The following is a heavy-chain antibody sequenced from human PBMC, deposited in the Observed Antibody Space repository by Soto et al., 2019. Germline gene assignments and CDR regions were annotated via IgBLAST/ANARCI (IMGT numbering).Heavy chain of an antibody. CDR1: GFTFSSYA. CDR3: ARDPTYPLVPSDY. J-gene: IGHJ4*02. Sequence: QVQLVESGGGVVQPGRSLRLSCAASGFTFSSYAMHWVRQAPGKGLEWVAVMSYDGSNKYYADSVKGRFTISRDNSKNTLYLQMNSLRAEDTAVYYCARDPTYPLVPSDYWGQGTLVTVSS. CDR2: MSYDGSNK. V-gene: IGHV3-30*04.